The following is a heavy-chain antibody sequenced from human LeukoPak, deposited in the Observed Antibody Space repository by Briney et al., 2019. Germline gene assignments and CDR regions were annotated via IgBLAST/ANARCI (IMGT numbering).Heavy chain of an antibody. J-gene: IGHJ4*02. CDR2: IAPDGSER. CDR3: ARERVPSRYFDS. V-gene: IGHV3-7*01. CDR1: GFTFDDYA. Sequence: PGRSLRLSCAASGFTFDDYAIHWVRQAPGKGLEWVANIAPDGSERYFEDSVKGRFTISRDNAKNSVFLQMNSLRAEDTAVYYCARERVPSRYFDSWGQGTLVTVSS.